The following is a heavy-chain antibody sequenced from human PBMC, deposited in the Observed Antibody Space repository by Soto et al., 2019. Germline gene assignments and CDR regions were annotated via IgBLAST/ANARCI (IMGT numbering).Heavy chain of an antibody. V-gene: IGHV3-15*05. CDR1: GFIFSSAW. Sequence: EVQLVESGGDLVNPGGSLRLSCAASGFIFSSAWMTWVRQAPGKGLEWVGRIKSKVAGETTDYAAPVQGRLTISRDDSRRPLDLQMNSLKSEDTAMYYCTTYFCERDGCRGWGQGTLVTVSS. D-gene: IGHD3-3*01. CDR3: TTYFCERDGCRG. CDR2: IKSKVAGETT. J-gene: IGHJ4*02.